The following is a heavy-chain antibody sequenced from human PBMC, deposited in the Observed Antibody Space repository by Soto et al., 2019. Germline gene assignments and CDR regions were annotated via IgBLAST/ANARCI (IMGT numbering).Heavy chain of an antibody. J-gene: IGHJ6*03. D-gene: IGHD5-12*01. V-gene: IGHV4-31*03. CDR1: GGSISSGGYY. CDR2: IYYSGST. Sequence: PSETLSLTCTVSGGSISSGGYYWSWIRQHPGKGLEWIGYIYYSGSTYYNPSLKSRVTISVDTSKNQFSLKLSSVTAADTAVYYCARGGALRSSYYYYLDFWAKGSTVTVSS. CDR3: ARGGALRSSYYYYLDF.